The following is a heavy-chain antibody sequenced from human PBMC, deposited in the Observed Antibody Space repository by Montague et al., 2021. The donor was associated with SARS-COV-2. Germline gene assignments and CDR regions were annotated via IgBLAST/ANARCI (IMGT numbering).Heavy chain of an antibody. V-gene: IGHV4-59*01. J-gene: IGHJ4*02. CDR2: VSYRGST. D-gene: IGHD3-10*01. Sequence: SETLSLTCSVSGGSMSSYHWVWTRQPPGKGLEWIGYVSYRGSTNYNLSLKSRATISLDTSKNRFSLRVTSVTAADTAVYYCARDVRYYYDQWGQGILVTVSS. CDR1: GGSMSSYH. CDR3: ARDVRYYYDQ.